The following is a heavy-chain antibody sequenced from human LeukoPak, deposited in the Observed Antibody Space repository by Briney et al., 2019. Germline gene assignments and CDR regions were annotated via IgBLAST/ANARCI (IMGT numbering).Heavy chain of an antibody. CDR1: GFTFSSYW. V-gene: IGHV3-30-3*01. J-gene: IGHJ4*02. Sequence: GGSLRLSCAASGFTFSSYWMNWVRQAPGKGLEWVAVVSYDGNNKYYANSVKGRFTISRDNSKNTLYLQMNSLRAEDTAVYYCTRERDLSLYYFAYWGQGTLVTVSS. CDR3: TRERDLSLYYFAY. CDR2: VSYDGNNK.